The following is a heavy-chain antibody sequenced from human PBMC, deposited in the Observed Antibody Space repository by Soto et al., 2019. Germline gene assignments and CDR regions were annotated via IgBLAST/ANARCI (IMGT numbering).Heavy chain of an antibody. D-gene: IGHD2-15*01. J-gene: IGHJ4*02. CDR3: ATTYCSGGYCFSSEY. CDR1: GITFRSYS. CDR2: ITSDSSDI. Sequence: PGGSLRLSCAASGITFRSYSMSWVRQAPGKGLEWVASITSDSSDIYYEDSVKGRFTISRDNGENSLYLQMTSLGVEDTGVYYCATTYCSGGYCFSSEYWGQGVLVTVSS. V-gene: IGHV3-21*01.